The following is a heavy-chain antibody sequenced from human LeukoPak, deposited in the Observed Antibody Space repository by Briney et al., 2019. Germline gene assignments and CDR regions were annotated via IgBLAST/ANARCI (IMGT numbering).Heavy chain of an antibody. V-gene: IGHV5-51*01. D-gene: IGHD5-18*01. CDR1: GYSFTTYW. J-gene: IGHJ3*02. CDR3: ARRVDTAFAFDI. CDR2: IYPGDSDT. Sequence: GGSLKISFQGSGYSFTTYWIAWVRRRPGKGLEWMGIIYPGDSDTRYSPSFQGQVTISADKSISTAYLQWSSLKASDTAMYYCARRVDTAFAFDIWGQGTMVTVSS.